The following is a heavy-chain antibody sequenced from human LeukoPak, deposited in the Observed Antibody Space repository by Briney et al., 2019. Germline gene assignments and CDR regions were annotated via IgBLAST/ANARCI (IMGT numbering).Heavy chain of an antibody. V-gene: IGHV3-7*01. CDR2: INQDGSGK. Sequence: PGGCLRLSCAAFGFTFNNYWMSWVRQAPGKGLEWVANINQDGSGKHYVDSVKGRFTISRDNAKNSLYLQMNSLRAEDTAVYFCAKASIAGAIGVLDYWGQGTLVTVSS. CDR3: AKASIAGAIGVLDY. J-gene: IGHJ4*02. D-gene: IGHD1-26*01. CDR1: GFTFNNYW.